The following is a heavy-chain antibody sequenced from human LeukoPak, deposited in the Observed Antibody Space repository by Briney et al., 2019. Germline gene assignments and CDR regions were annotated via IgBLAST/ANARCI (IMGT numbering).Heavy chain of an antibody. V-gene: IGHV4-34*01. Sequence: KPSETLSLTCAVYGGSFSGYYWSWIRQPPGKGLEWIGEINHSGSTNYNPSLKSRVTISVDTSKNQFSLKLSSVTAADTAVYYCARRNRGYNSFYWGQGTLVTVSS. J-gene: IGHJ4*02. CDR1: GGSFSGYY. D-gene: IGHD5-24*01. CDR2: INHSGST. CDR3: ARRNRGYNSFY.